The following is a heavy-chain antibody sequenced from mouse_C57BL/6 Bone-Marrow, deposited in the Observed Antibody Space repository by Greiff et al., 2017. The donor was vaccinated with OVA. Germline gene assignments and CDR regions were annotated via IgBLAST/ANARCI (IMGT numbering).Heavy chain of an antibody. CDR2: IDPSDSYT. J-gene: IGHJ4*01. D-gene: IGHD4-1*01. CDR1: GYTFTSYW. CDR3: ARGAGTIYYAMDF. Sequence: VQLQQSGAELVKPGASVKLSCKASGYTFTSYWMQWVKQRPGQGLEWIGEIDPSDSYTNYNQQFKGKATLTVDTSSSTAYMQLSNLTSEDSAVYYCARGAGTIYYAMDFWGQGTSVNVSS. V-gene: IGHV1-50*01.